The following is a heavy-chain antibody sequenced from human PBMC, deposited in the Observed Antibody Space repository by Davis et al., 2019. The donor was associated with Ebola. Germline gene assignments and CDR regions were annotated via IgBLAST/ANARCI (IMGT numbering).Heavy chain of an antibody. CDR3: ARAGFDEVLDY. V-gene: IGHV3-30*03. CDR2: VSHSERER. CDR1: GFAFGNYW. J-gene: IGHJ4*02. Sequence: PGGSLRLSCAGSGFAFGNYWMTWVRQAPGKGLEWVAVVSHSERERFYADSVKGRFTISRDNSENTLYLQMNSLTADDTSVYYCARAGFDEVLDYWGQGTPVTVSP. D-gene: IGHD3-3*01.